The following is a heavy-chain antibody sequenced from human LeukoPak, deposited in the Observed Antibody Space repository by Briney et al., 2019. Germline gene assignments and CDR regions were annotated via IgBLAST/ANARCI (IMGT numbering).Heavy chain of an antibody. Sequence: QASETLSRTWAVAGGSSSSSNWWCGVRQPPGKGLEWIGEIYHSGSTNYNPSLKSRVTISVDKSKNQFSLKLSSVTAADTAVYYCARDVVATIVVFYYWGQGTLVTVSS. D-gene: IGHD5-12*01. CDR2: IYHSGST. J-gene: IGHJ4*02. V-gene: IGHV4-4*02. CDR3: ARDVVATIVVFYY. CDR1: GGSSSSSNW.